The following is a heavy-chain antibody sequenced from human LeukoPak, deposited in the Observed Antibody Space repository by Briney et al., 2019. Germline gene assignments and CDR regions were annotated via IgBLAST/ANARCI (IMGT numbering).Heavy chain of an antibody. CDR2: ISYDGSNK. V-gene: IGHV3-30*04. CDR1: GFNVSGYA. CDR3: ARKEVGYFDY. Sequence: GGSLRLSCAASGFNVSGYAMHWVRQAPGKGLEWVAVISYDGSNKYYADSVKGRFTISRDNSKNTLYLQMNSLRAEDTAVYYCARKEVGYFDYWGQGTLVTVSS. J-gene: IGHJ4*02.